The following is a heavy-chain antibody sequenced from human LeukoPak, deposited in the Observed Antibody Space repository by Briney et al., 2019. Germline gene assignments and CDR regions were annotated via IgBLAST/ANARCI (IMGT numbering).Heavy chain of an antibody. D-gene: IGHD3-3*01. J-gene: IGHJ4*02. CDR3: ARDVLRFLEWPPYFDY. CDR2: ISSSSSTI. CDR1: GFTFSSYS. V-gene: IGHV3-48*01. Sequence: GGSLRLSCAASGFTFSSYSMNWVRQAPGKGLEWVSYISSSSSTIYYADSVKGRFTIPRDNAKNSLYLQMNSLRAEDTAVYYCARDVLRFLEWPPYFDYWGQGTLVTVSS.